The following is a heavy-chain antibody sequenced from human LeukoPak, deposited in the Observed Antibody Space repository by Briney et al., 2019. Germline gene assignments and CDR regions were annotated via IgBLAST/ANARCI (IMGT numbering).Heavy chain of an antibody. CDR2: ITVSGGTT. Sequence: GVSLRLSCAASEFTFSSYAMQWVRQAPGKGLEWVSGITVSGGTTYYTNSVKGRFTISRDNSKNTLYLQMNSLRAEDTAVYYCAKYLTARDPPYALDVWGQGTTVTVSS. V-gene: IGHV3-23*01. CDR1: EFTFSSYA. CDR3: AKYLTARDPPYALDV. J-gene: IGHJ6*02. D-gene: IGHD1-14*01.